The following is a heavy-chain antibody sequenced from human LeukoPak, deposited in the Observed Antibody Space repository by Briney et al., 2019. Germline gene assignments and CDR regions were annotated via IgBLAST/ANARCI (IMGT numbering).Heavy chain of an antibody. CDR3: ARVFWSGYYSPYYFDY. Sequence: GGSLRLSCAASGFTFSSYSMNWVRQAPGKGLERVSYISSSSSYIYYADSVKGRFTISRDNAKNSLYLQMNSLRAEDTAVYYCARVFWSGYYSPYYFDYWGQGTLVTVSS. CDR2: ISSSSSYI. CDR1: GFTFSSYS. V-gene: IGHV3-21*01. D-gene: IGHD3-3*01. J-gene: IGHJ4*02.